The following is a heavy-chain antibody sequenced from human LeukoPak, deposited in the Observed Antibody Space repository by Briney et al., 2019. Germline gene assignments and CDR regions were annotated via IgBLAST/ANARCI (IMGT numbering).Heavy chain of an antibody. CDR2: IKQDGSEK. CDR1: GFTLSSYW. J-gene: IGHJ3*02. Sequence: PGGSLRLSCAASGFTLSSYWMSWVRQAPGKGLEWVANIKQDGSEKYYVDSVKGRFTISRDNAKNSLYLQMNSLRAEDTAVYYCARDSGSSGYYNAFDIWGQGTMVTVSS. D-gene: IGHD3-22*01. V-gene: IGHV3-7*01. CDR3: ARDSGSSGYYNAFDI.